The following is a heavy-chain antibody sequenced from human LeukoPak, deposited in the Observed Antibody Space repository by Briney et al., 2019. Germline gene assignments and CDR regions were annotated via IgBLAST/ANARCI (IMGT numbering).Heavy chain of an antibody. J-gene: IGHJ6*04. D-gene: IGHD2-15*01. CDR3: ARGPGCSGGSCYPRYYYYGMDV. CDR1: GGSFSGYY. CDR2: INHSGST. V-gene: IGHV4-34*01. Sequence: SETLSLTCAVYGGSFSGYYWSWIRQPPGKGLEWIGEINHSGSTNYNPSLKSRVTISVDTSKNQSSLKLSSVTAADTAVYYCARGPGCSGGSCYPRYYYYGMDVWGKGTTVTVSS.